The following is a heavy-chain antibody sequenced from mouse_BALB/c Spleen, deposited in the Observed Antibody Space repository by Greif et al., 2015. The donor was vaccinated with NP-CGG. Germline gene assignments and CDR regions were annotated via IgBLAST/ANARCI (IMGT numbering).Heavy chain of an antibody. CDR2: INPGSGGT. V-gene: IGHV1-54*01. J-gene: IGHJ3*01. D-gene: IGHD2-4*01. Sequence: QVQLQQPGAELVRPGTSVKVSCKASGYAFTNYLIEWVKQRPGQGLEWIGVINPGSGGTNYNEKFKGKATLTADKSSSTAYMQLSSLTSDDSAVYFCARGYDYDGTWFAYWGQGTLVTVSA. CDR1: GYAFTNYL. CDR3: ARGYDYDGTWFAY.